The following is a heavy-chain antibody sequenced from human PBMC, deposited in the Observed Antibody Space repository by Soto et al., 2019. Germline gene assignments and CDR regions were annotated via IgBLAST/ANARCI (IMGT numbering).Heavy chain of an antibody. CDR2: ISGSGGST. V-gene: IGHV3-23*01. D-gene: IGHD3-22*01. CDR3: AKVYYYDSSGYHAFDY. Sequence: EVQLLESGGDLVQPGGSLRLSCAASGFTFSIYAMSWVRQAPGKGLEWVSGISGSGGSTYYADSVKGRFTISRDNSKNTMSLQMNSLRAEDTAVYYCAKVYYYDSSGYHAFDYWGRGTLVTVSS. J-gene: IGHJ4*02. CDR1: GFTFSIYA.